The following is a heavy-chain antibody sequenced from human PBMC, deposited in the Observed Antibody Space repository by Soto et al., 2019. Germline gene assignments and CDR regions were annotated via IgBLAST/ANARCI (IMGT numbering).Heavy chain of an antibody. Sequence: QVQLVQSGAEVKKPGASVKVSCKASGYTFTSYAMHWVRQAPGQRLEWMGWINAGNGNTKYSQKFQGRVTITRDTSASTAYMELSSLRSEDTAVYYCAGVRVPLTSSSWKHWYFDLWGRGTLVTVSS. D-gene: IGHD6-13*01. J-gene: IGHJ2*01. CDR1: GYTFTSYA. CDR3: AGVRVPLTSSSWKHWYFDL. V-gene: IGHV1-3*01. CDR2: INAGNGNT.